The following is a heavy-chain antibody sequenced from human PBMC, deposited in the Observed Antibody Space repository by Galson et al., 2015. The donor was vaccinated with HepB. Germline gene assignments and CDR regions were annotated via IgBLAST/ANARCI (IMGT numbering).Heavy chain of an antibody. CDR3: ARDGWTTVTINGAFDI. CDR2: ISGSGGST. V-gene: IGHV3-23*01. Sequence: SLRLSCAASGFTFSSYAMSWVRQAPGKGLEWVSAISGSGGSTYYADSVKGRFTISRDNSKNTLYLQMNSLRAEDTAVYYCARDGWTTVTINGAFDIWGQGTMVTVSS. CDR1: GFTFSSYA. D-gene: IGHD4-17*01. J-gene: IGHJ3*02.